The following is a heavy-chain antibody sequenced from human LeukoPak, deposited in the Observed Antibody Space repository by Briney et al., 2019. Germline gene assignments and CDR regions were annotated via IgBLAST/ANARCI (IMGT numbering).Heavy chain of an antibody. D-gene: IGHD2-2*02. V-gene: IGHV3-23*01. CDR3: AKGFCSSFTCYSRFDP. J-gene: IGHJ5*02. Sequence: GGSLRLSCAASGITFSGHAMSWVRQAPGKGLEWVSVISGSGGSTYYADSVKGRFTISRDNSKNTLCLQMNSLRVEDTAVYYCAKGFCSSFTCYSRFDPWGQGTLVSVSS. CDR1: GITFSGHA. CDR2: ISGSGGST.